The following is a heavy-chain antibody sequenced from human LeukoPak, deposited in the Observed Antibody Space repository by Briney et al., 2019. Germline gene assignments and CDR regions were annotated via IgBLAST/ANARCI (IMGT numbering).Heavy chain of an antibody. Sequence: GRSLRLSCAASGFTFSSYGMHWVRQAPGKGLEWVAVIWYDGSNKYYADFVKGRFTISRDNSKNTLYPQMNSLRAEDTAVYYCARERGWLNDYNWFDPWGQGTLVTVPS. J-gene: IGHJ5*02. D-gene: IGHD3-22*01. V-gene: IGHV3-33*01. CDR2: IWYDGSNK. CDR3: ARERGWLNDYNWFDP. CDR1: GFTFSSYG.